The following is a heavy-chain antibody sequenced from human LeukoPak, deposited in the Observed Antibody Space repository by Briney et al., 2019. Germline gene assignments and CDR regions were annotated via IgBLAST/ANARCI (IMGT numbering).Heavy chain of an antibody. CDR3: ARGLNHRGMELN. J-gene: IGHJ1*01. CDR2: MNQDGSDK. Sequence: GGSLRLSCVGSGFTLSSYWMSWVRQAPGKGLEWVANMNQDGSDKNYVDSVKGRFTISRDNAKNSLYLQMNSLRAEDTGVYYCARGLNHRGMELNWGQGTLVTVSS. V-gene: IGHV3-7*01. D-gene: IGHD1-7*01. CDR1: GFTLSSYW.